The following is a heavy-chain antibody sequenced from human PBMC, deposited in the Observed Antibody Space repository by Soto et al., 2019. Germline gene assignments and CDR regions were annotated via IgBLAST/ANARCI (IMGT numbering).Heavy chain of an antibody. Sequence: QVQLQESGLGLVKPSQTLSLTCTVSGGSISSGGYYWSWIRQHPGKGLEWIGYIYYSGSTYYNPSLKSRVTISVDTSKNQFSLKLSSVTAADTAVYYCARDRTVTTNGYYYYYGMDVWGQGTTVTVSS. CDR3: ARDRTVTTNGYYYYYGMDV. CDR2: IYYSGST. J-gene: IGHJ6*02. V-gene: IGHV4-31*03. CDR1: GGSISSGGYY. D-gene: IGHD4-17*01.